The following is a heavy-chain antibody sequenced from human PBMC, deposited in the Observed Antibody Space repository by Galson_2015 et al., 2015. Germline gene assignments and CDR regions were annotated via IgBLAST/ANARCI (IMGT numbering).Heavy chain of an antibody. CDR2: ISGAGDAGT. V-gene: IGHV3-23*01. CDR3: ARADALWTGLPRYGTDV. Sequence: SLRLSCAASGFSFGGYTMTWVREAPGKGLEWVSGISGAGDAGTYYAGPVKGRLTISRDDSMDTLYLQMNDLRGEDTAIYYCARADALWTGLPRYGTDVWAQGTTVTVS. CDR1: GFSFGGYT. J-gene: IGHJ6*02. D-gene: IGHD3/OR15-3a*01.